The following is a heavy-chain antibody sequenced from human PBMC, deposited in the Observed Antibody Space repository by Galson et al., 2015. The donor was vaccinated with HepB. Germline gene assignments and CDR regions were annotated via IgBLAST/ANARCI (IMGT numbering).Heavy chain of an antibody. D-gene: IGHD3-10*01. Sequence: SLRLSCAASEFIFSTYWMTWVRQAPGKGLEWVAKIKEDGSEKYYVDSVKGRFTISRDNARNSLYLQMNSLRAGDTAVYFCARGGWGYYHYGLDVWGQGTTVTVSS. CDR1: EFIFSTYW. CDR3: ARGGWGYYHYGLDV. V-gene: IGHV3-7*01. CDR2: IKEDGSEK. J-gene: IGHJ6*02.